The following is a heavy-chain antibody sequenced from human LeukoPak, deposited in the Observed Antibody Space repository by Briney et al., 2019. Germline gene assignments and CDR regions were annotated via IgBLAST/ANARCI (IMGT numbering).Heavy chain of an antibody. V-gene: IGHV3-30*02. CDR3: AKDRKVSFRERSDYMDV. D-gene: IGHD1-1*01. CDR1: GFTFSSYG. CDR2: IQYDGSDK. Sequence: GGSLRLSCAASGFTFSSYGTHWVRQAPGKGLEWVAFIQYDGSDKFYADSVKGRFTISRDSSKNTLYLQMNSLRAEDTAVYYCAKDRKVSFRERSDYMDVWGKGTTVTVSS. J-gene: IGHJ6*03.